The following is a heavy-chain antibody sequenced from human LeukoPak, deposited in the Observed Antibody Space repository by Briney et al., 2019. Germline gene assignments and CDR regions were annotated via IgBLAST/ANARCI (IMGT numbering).Heavy chain of an antibody. Sequence: GGSLRLSCAASGFTFSSYSMNWVRQAPGKGLEWVSSISSSRSYIYYADSVKGRFTISRDNAKNSLYLQMNSLRAEDTAVYYCARDYSETDAFDIWGQGTMVTVSS. CDR3: ARDYSETDAFDI. CDR1: GFTFSSYS. J-gene: IGHJ3*02. V-gene: IGHV3-21*01. D-gene: IGHD6-13*01. CDR2: ISSSRSYI.